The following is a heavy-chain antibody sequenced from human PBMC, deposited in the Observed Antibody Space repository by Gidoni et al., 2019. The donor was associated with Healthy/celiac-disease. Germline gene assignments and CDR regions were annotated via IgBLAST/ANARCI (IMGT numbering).Heavy chain of an antibody. CDR1: GGSISSYS. CDR3: ARVDTAMVRYFDY. D-gene: IGHD5-18*01. V-gene: IGHV4-59*01. J-gene: IGHJ4*02. CDR2: IYYSGST. Sequence: QVQLQESGPGLVKPSETLSLTCPVSGGSISSYSWSGIRQPPGKGLEWIGYIYYSGSTNYNPSLKSRVTISVDTSKNQFSLKLSSVTAADTAVYYCARVDTAMVRYFDYWGQGTLVTVSS.